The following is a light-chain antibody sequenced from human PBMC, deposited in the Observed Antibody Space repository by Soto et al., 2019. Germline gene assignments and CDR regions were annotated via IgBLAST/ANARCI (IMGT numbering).Light chain of an antibody. CDR2: DVS. V-gene: IGKV3-20*01. Sequence: EIVLTQSPGTLSLSPGERATLSCRASQSVNSRYLAWYQQKPGQAPRLLIYDVSSRATGIPDRFGGSGSGTDFTLTISRLEPEDFAVYYCQQYRSSPPTWTFGQGTKVEIK. J-gene: IGKJ1*01. CDR1: QSVNSRY. CDR3: QQYRSSPPTWT.